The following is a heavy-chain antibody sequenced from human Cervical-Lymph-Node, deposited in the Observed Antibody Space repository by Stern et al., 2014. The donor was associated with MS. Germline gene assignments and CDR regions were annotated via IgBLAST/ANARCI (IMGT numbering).Heavy chain of an antibody. CDR2: IIPSFGTA. D-gene: IGHD1-1*01. J-gene: IGHJ6*02. Sequence: QVQLMQSGAEVKKPGSSGKVSCKASGGTFSSSAISWVRQAPGQGLEWRGGIIPSFGTANYAQKFQGRVTITADESTSTAYMELSSLRSEDTAVYYCARATGTTPTAFYYYYGMDVWGQGTTVTVSS. CDR1: GGTFSSSA. V-gene: IGHV1-69*01. CDR3: ARATGTTPTAFYYYYGMDV.